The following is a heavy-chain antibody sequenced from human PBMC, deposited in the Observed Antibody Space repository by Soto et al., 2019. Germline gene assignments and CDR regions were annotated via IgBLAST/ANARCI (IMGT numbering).Heavy chain of an antibody. Sequence: GWSLRLSCASSVFTFSSYGMQWVRQAPGKGLEWVAVIWYDGSNKYYADSVKRRFTISRDNSKNTLYLQMNSLRAEDTAVYYCARDQVVVAATGDYYYYYGMDVWGQGTTVTVS. CDR2: IWYDGSNK. CDR1: VFTFSSYG. J-gene: IGHJ6*02. V-gene: IGHV3-33*01. D-gene: IGHD2-15*01. CDR3: ARDQVVVAATGDYYYYYGMDV.